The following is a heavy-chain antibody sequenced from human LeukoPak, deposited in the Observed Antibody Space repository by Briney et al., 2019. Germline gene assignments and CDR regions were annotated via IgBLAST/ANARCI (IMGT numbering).Heavy chain of an antibody. J-gene: IGHJ4*02. CDR1: GASISSRNY. CDR2: FSNGAT. D-gene: IGHD4-11*01. CDR3: AKDSNSRRFGY. Sequence: SETLSLTCAVSGASISSRNYWGWIRQPPGKGLEWIGTFSNGATYYTPSLKSRVTISIDTSRNEFSLKRGSVTAADTAVYYCAKDSNSRRFGYWGQGTLIAVSA. V-gene: IGHV4-38-2*02.